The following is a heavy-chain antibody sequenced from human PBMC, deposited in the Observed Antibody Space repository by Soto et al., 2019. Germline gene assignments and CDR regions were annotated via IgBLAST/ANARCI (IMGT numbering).Heavy chain of an antibody. D-gene: IGHD5-18*01. V-gene: IGHV3-23*01. CDR2: ISGSGGST. J-gene: IGHJ4*02. Sequence: EVQLLESGGGLVQPGGSLRLSCAASGFTFSTYAMSWVRQAPGKGLEWVSAISGSGGSTYYADSVKGRFTISRDNSKNTLYLQMNRLRAEDTAVYYCAKNPAMVPYYFDYWGQGTLVTVSS. CDR3: AKNPAMVPYYFDY. CDR1: GFTFSTYA.